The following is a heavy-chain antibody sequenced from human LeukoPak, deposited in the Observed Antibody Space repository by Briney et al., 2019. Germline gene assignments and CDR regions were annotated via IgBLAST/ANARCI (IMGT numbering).Heavy chain of an antibody. CDR1: GFTFSNYA. V-gene: IGHV3-23*01. J-gene: IGHJ4*02. CDR2: ITGSGYTT. CDR3: VKGLSSTAPFDY. Sequence: GGSLRLSCAASGFTFSNYAMTWVRQAPGKGLDWVSSITGSGYTTYYADSVKGRFTISRDNSKYTLFLQMNSLRAEDTAIYYCVKGLSSTAPFDYWGQGTLVTVSS. D-gene: IGHD1-1*01.